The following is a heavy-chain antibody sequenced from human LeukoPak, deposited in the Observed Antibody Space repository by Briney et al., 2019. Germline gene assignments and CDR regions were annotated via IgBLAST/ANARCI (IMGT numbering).Heavy chain of an antibody. Sequence: GGSLRLSCAASGFTFSSSWMHWVREVPGKGLVWVSRIISDGGSTSYADSVKGRFTISRDNAKNTLYVQMNSLRAEDTAVYYCSTGSGQAFDIWGRGTMVTVSS. CDR1: GFTFSSSW. D-gene: IGHD3-10*01. J-gene: IGHJ3*02. CDR2: IISDGGST. V-gene: IGHV3-74*01. CDR3: STGSGQAFDI.